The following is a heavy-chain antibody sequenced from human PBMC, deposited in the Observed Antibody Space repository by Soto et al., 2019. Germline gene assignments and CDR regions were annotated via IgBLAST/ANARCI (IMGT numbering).Heavy chain of an antibody. CDR3: AKDHYYDSSGYYYFDY. V-gene: IGHV3-23*01. J-gene: IGHJ4*02. Sequence: GGSLRLSCAASGFTFSSYAMSWVRQAPGKGLEWVSAISGSGGSTYYADSVKGRFTISRDNSKNTLYLQMNSLRAEDTAVYYCAKDHYYDSSGYYYFDYWGQGTLVTVSS. CDR1: GFTFSSYA. D-gene: IGHD3-22*01. CDR2: ISGSGGST.